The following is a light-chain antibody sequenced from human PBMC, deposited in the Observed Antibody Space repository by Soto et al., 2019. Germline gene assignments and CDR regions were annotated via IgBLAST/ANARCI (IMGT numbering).Light chain of an antibody. Sequence: ENVLTQSPGTVSLSPGERATLSCRASQGVTSNHLAWYQQEPGQAPRLLIYGLFNRATGIPDRFSGSGSGTDFTLTITRLEPEDSAVYFCQQYDGSPRTFGQGTKLEIK. CDR3: QQYDGSPRT. J-gene: IGKJ2*01. CDR2: GLF. CDR1: QGVTSNH. V-gene: IGKV3-20*01.